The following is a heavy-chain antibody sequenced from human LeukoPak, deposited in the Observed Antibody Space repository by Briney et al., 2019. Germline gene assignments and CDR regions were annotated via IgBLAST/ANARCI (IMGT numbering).Heavy chain of an antibody. CDR2: IYTSGST. J-gene: IGHJ6*03. CDR1: GGSISSYY. CDR3: ARQDIVVVPAAPAPHYYYYMDV. D-gene: IGHD2-2*01. Sequence: SETLSLTCTVSGGSISSYYWSWIRQPPGKGLEWIGYIYTSGSTNYNPSLKSRVTISVDTSKNQFSLKLSSVTAADTAVYYCARQDIVVVPAAPAPHYYYYMDVWGKGTTVTVSS. V-gene: IGHV4-4*09.